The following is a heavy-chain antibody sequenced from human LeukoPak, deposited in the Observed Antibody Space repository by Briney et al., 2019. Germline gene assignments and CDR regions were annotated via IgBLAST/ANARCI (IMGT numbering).Heavy chain of an antibody. V-gene: IGHV1-69*05. J-gene: IGHJ4*02. CDR1: GGTFSSYA. Sequence: GASVKVSCKASGGTFSSYAISWVRQAPGQGLEWMGGIIPIFGTANYAQKFQGRVTITTDESTSTAYMELSSLRSEDTAVYYCASPLRFLEWLPFDYWGQGTLVTVSS. CDR3: ASPLRFLEWLPFDY. D-gene: IGHD3-3*01. CDR2: IIPIFGTA.